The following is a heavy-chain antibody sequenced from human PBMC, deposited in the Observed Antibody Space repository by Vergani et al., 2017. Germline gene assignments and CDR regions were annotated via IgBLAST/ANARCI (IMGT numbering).Heavy chain of an antibody. CDR2: IYYSGST. J-gene: IGHJ3*02. CDR1: GGSVSSGSYY. D-gene: IGHD2-21*02. Sequence: QVQLQESGPGLVKPSETLSLTCTVSGGSVSSGSYYWSWIRQPPGKGLEWIGYIYYSGSTNYNPSLKSRVTISVDTSKNQFSLKLSSVTAADTAVYYCARRRSKVTTIGICYAFDIWGQGTMVTVSS. V-gene: IGHV4-61*01. CDR3: ARRRSKVTTIGICYAFDI.